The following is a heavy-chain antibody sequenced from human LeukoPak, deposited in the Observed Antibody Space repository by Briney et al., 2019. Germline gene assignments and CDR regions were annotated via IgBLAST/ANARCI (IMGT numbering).Heavy chain of an antibody. J-gene: IGHJ5*02. Sequence: PGGSLRLSCAASGFTFSSYAMHWVRQAPGKGLEWVAFIRYDESNKYYADSVKGRFTISRDNSKNTLSLQMSSLRVEDTAVYFCAKGYSDNWFDHWGQGTLVTVSS. CDR1: GFTFSSYA. V-gene: IGHV3-30*02. CDR2: IRYDESNK. D-gene: IGHD3-16*02. CDR3: AKGYSDNWFDH.